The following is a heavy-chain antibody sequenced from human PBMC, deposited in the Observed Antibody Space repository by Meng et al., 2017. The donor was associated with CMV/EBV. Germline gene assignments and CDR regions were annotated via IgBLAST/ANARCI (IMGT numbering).Heavy chain of an antibody. CDR2: ISAYNGNT. CDR3: AREGFDY. J-gene: IGHJ4*02. V-gene: IGHV1-18*01. CDR1: GYTFTSYG. Sequence: QVQLGKSGAEVKTPGASVRFSFNASGYTFTSYGISWLLQAPGQGLEWMGWISAYNGNTNYAQKLQGRVTMTTDTSTSTAYMELRSLRSDDTAVYYCAREGFDYWGQGTLVTVSS.